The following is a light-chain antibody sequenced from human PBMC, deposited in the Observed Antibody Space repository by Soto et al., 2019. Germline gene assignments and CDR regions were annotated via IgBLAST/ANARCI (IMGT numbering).Light chain of an antibody. J-gene: IGKJ1*01. V-gene: IGKV1-5*01. CDR1: QSISSW. CDR2: GAS. Sequence: DIPMTQSPSTLSASVGDRVTITCRASQSISSWLAWYQQKPGKAPKLLIYGASSLESGVPSRFSGSGSGTEFTLNISSLQPDDFATYYCQQYNSYRTFGQGTKVEIK. CDR3: QQYNSYRT.